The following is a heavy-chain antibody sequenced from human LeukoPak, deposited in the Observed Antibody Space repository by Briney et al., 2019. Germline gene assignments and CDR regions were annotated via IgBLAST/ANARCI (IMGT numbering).Heavy chain of an antibody. CDR2: INANSGGT. D-gene: IGHD3-10*01. V-gene: IGHV1-2*02. J-gene: IGHJ3*02. Sequence: ASVKVSCKASGYTFTGYYMHWVRQAPGQGLEWMGWINANSGGTNYAQKFQGRVTMTRDTSISTAYMELSRLRSDDTAVFYCARDPSGRLRGAFDIWGQGTLVTVSS. CDR3: ARDPSGRLRGAFDI. CDR1: GYTFTGYY.